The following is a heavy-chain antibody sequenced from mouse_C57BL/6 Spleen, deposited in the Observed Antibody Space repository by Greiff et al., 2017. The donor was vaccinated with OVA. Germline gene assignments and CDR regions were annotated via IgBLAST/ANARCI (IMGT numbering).Heavy chain of an antibody. CDR2: IRLKSDNYAT. CDR3: TSGSSLY. D-gene: IGHD1-1*01. Sequence: EVKLEESGGGLVQPGGSMKLSCVASGFTFSNYWMTWVRQSPEKGLEWVAQIRLKSDNYATHYAESVKGRFTISRDDSKSSVYLQMNNLRAEDTGIYYCTSGSSLYWGQGTTLTVSS. V-gene: IGHV6-3*01. J-gene: IGHJ2*01. CDR1: GFTFSNYW.